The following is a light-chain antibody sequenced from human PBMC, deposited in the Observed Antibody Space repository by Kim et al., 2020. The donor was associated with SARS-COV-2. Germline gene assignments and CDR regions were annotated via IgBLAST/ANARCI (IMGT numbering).Light chain of an antibody. V-gene: IGKV1-17*03. Sequence: ASVGDRVTITCRASQGINSYLAWFQQKPGKVPKRLIYAASTLENGVPSRFSGSGSGTEFTLTISSLQPEDLATYYCLQHEDYPLTFGGGTKVEIK. CDR2: AAS. J-gene: IGKJ4*01. CDR3: LQHEDYPLT. CDR1: QGINSY.